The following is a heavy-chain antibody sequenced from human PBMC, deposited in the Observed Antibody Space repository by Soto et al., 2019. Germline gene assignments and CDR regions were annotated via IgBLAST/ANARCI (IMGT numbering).Heavy chain of an antibody. D-gene: IGHD2-2*01. V-gene: IGHV3-23*01. CDR3: ATLIVVVPAAILGYFDY. J-gene: IGHJ4*02. CDR1: GFTFSSYA. Sequence: GGSLRLSCAASGFTFSSYAMIWVRQAPGKGLEWVSAISGSGGSTYYADSVKGRFTISRDNSKNTLYLQMNSLRAEDTAVYYCATLIVVVPAAILGYFDYWGQGTLVTVSS. CDR2: ISGSGGST.